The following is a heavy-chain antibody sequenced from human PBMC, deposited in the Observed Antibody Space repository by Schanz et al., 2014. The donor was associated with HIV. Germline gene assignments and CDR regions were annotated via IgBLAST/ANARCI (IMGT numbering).Heavy chain of an antibody. D-gene: IGHD3-3*01. CDR1: GFTFSSYA. J-gene: IGHJ6*02. CDR3: VRDLEPTIFGGYYHRYGMDV. CDR2: ISYDGSNK. Sequence: QVQLVESGGGVVQPGRSLRLSCAASGFTFSSYAMHWVRQAPGKGLEWVAVISYDGSNKYYADSVKGRFTISRDNSKNTLYLQMNSLRAEDTGVYFCVRDLEPTIFGGYYHRYGMDVWGQGTTVIVSS. V-gene: IGHV3-30-3*01.